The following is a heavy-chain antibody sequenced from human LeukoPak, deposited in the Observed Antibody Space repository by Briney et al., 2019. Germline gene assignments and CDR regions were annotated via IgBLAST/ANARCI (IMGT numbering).Heavy chain of an antibody. CDR3: ARIFMDLVVVIADAFDI. CDR2: IYYSGST. V-gene: IGHV4-39*01. J-gene: IGHJ3*02. Sequence: SETLSLTCTVSGGSISSSSYYWGWIRQPPGKGLEWIGSIYYSGSTYYNPSLKSRVTISVDTSKNQFSLKLSSVTAADTAVYYCARIFMDLVVVIADAFDIWGQGTMVTVSS. CDR1: GGSISSSSYY. D-gene: IGHD2-15*01.